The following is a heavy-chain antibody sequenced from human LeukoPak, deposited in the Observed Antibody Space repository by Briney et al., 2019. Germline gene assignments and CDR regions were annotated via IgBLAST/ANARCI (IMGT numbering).Heavy chain of an antibody. J-gene: IGHJ4*02. CDR3: ARSYGSYFGY. CDR2: FYYSGST. CDR1: GVSISSSSYY. D-gene: IGHD1-26*01. Sequence: SETLSLTCTVSGVSISSSSYYWGWIRQPPGKGLEWIGSFYYSGSTYYNPSLKSRVTISVDTSKNHFSLKLNSATAADTAVYYCARSYGSYFGYWGQGTLVTVFS. V-gene: IGHV4-39*07.